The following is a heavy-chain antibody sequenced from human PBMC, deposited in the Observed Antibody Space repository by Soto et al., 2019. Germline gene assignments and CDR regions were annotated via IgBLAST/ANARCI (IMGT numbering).Heavy chain of an antibody. CDR3: AKDEYTSGWYISYLFDS. Sequence: EEQLLESGGGLVQPGGSLRLSCAASGFRFSSYAMSWVRQAPGKGLEWVSVISGSGDGTYYADSVKGRFTISRDNSKNTLYLKMDSMRAADTAVYYCAKDEYTSGWYISYLFDSWGQGTLVTVSS. CDR1: GFRFSSYA. V-gene: IGHV3-23*01. CDR2: ISGSGDGT. J-gene: IGHJ4*02. D-gene: IGHD6-19*01.